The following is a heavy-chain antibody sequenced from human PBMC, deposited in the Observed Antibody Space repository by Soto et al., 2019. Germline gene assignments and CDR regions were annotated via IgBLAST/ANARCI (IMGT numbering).Heavy chain of an antibody. J-gene: IGHJ5*02. CDR3: ARHVGDGDGYNSIPNWFDP. V-gene: IGHV4-34*01. CDR1: GWSFSCYY. Sequence: QVQLQQWGAGLLKPSETRSLTCAVYGWSFSCYYWSGIRQPPRKWLEWIGSTYFSGSTYYNASRKSRFGISGGASKHQVSLKVSSVTAAYTAVYYCARHVGDGDGYNSIPNWFDPWGQGSLVNVSS. D-gene: IGHD5-12*01. CDR2: TYFSGST.